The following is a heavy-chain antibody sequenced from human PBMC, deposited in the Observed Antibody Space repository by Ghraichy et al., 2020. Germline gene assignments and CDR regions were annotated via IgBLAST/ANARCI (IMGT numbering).Heavy chain of an antibody. Sequence: GSLRLSCAASGFTFSNVWMSWVRQAPGKGLEWVGRIKSKADGGTTDYAAPVKDRFTISRDDSKNTLYLQMNSLKTEDTAMYYCTTDPLFYQLLLANWGQGTLVTVSS. V-gene: IGHV3-15*01. D-gene: IGHD2-2*01. CDR1: GFTFSNVW. CDR2: IKSKADGGTT. J-gene: IGHJ4*02. CDR3: TTDPLFYQLLLAN.